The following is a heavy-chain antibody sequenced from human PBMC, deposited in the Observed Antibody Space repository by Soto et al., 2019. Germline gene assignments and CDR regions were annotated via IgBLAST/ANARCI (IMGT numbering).Heavy chain of an antibody. V-gene: IGHV4-4*02. J-gene: IGHJ4*02. CDR2: IYHSGST. CDR1: GGSISSSNW. CDR3: AREDSPQRSQLDY. D-gene: IGHD6-13*01. Sequence: PSETLSLTCAVSGGSISSSNWWSWVRQPPGKGLEWIGEIYHSGSTNYNPSLKSRVTISVDKSKNQFSLKLSSVTAADTAVYYCAREDSPQRSQLDYWGQGTLVTVSS.